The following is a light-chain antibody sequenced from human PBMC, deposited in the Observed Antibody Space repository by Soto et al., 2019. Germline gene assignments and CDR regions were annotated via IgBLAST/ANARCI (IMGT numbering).Light chain of an antibody. Sequence: EIVLTQSPGTLSLSPGERATLSCRASQYVSTNLAWYQQRPGQAPRLLIYGASTRATGIPARFSGSGSGRDFKLTISSLQSEDFAVYYCQQYNDWPGGTFGQGTKVDIK. V-gene: IGKV3-15*01. J-gene: IGKJ1*01. CDR2: GAS. CDR1: QYVSTN. CDR3: QQYNDWPGGT.